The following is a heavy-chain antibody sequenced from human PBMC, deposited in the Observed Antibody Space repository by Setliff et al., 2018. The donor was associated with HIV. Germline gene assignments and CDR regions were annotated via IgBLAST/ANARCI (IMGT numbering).Heavy chain of an antibody. Sequence: SVKVSCKASGGTFSSYGISWVRQAPGQGLEWMGGIIPIFGTANYAQKFQGRVTITADESTSTAYMELSSLRSEDTAVYYCARGEAIAVAYYHYYYMDVWGKGTTGTVSS. CDR1: GGTFSSYG. D-gene: IGHD6-19*01. CDR2: IIPIFGTA. CDR3: ARGEAIAVAYYHYYYMDV. J-gene: IGHJ6*03. V-gene: IGHV1-69*13.